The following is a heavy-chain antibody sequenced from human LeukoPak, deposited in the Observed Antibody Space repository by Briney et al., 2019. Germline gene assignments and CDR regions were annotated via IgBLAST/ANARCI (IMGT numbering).Heavy chain of an antibody. Sequence: PSQTLSLTCAVFGAPINSGDTYWTWIRQPPGKGLEWIGFISYSGNTYYNPSLQSRVIISIDTSKNRFSLELASVTAADTAVYFCARGSGSDPWPIFDPWGQGTLVTVSS. D-gene: IGHD3-10*01. V-gene: IGHV4-30-4*01. CDR2: ISYSGNT. J-gene: IGHJ5*02. CDR1: GAPINSGDTY. CDR3: ARGSGSDPWPIFDP.